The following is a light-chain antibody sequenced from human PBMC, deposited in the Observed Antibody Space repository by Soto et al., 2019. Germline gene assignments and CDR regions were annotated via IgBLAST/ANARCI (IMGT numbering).Light chain of an antibody. CDR3: QQYNEWPET. J-gene: IGKJ1*01. Sequence: EIVMTQSPATLSVSPGERVTLSCTARQSVSGNLAWYQQKPGQPPRRLIFGATTRAPDVHARFSGSGSATEFTLTINNLQSRDSAVYYCQQYNEWPETFGPGRRWIS. CDR2: GAT. CDR1: QSVSGN. V-gene: IGKV3-15*01.